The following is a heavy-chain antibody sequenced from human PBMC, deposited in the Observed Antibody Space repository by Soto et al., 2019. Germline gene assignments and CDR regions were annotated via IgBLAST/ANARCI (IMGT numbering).Heavy chain of an antibody. V-gene: IGHV4-38-2*01. Sequence: ASETLSLTCAVSGYSISSGYYWGWIRQPPGKGLEWIGSIYHSGSTYYNPSLKSRVTISVDTSKNQFSLKLSSVTAADTAVYYCARGIIAARQNFDYWGQGTLVTVSS. CDR3: ARGIIAARQNFDY. CDR2: IYHSGST. CDR1: GYSISSGYY. D-gene: IGHD6-6*01. J-gene: IGHJ4*02.